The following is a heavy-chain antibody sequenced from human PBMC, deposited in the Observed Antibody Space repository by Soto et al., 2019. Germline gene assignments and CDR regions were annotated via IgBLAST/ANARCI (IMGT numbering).Heavy chain of an antibody. V-gene: IGHV3-23*01. CDR3: AKDRFGTMIVVVIPHYFDY. D-gene: IGHD3-22*01. CDR1: GFAFSSYA. Sequence: PGGSLRLSCAASGFAFSSYAMSWVRQAPGKGLEWVSAISGSGGSTYYADSVKGRFTISRDNSKNTLYLQMNSLRAEDTAVYYCAKDRFGTMIVVVIPHYFDYWGQGTLVTVSS. J-gene: IGHJ4*02. CDR2: ISGSGGST.